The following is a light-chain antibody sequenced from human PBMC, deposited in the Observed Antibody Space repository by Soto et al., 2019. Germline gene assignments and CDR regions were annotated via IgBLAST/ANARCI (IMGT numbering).Light chain of an antibody. Sequence: DIQMTQSPSSLPASVADRVTVTCRASQSIRGYLAWYQQKPGKAPKXMIYAASTLQSGVPSRFSGSGSGTDFTLTISCLQSEDFATYYCQQYYSYPWTFGQGTKVDIK. CDR1: QSIRGY. CDR3: QQYYSYPWT. V-gene: IGKV1-9*01. J-gene: IGKJ1*01. CDR2: AAS.